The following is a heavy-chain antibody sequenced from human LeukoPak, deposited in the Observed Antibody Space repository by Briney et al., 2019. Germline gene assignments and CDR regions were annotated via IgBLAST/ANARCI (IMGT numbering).Heavy chain of an antibody. J-gene: IGHJ4*02. Sequence: GGSLRLSCEVSGLNFNNAWMSWVRQAPGKGLEWVAVIWYDGSNKYYADSVKGRFTISRDNSKNTLYLQMNSLRAEDTAVYYCAREQRYYYGSGSGEFDYWGQGTLVTVSS. CDR3: AREQRYYYGSGSGEFDY. CDR1: GLNFNNAW. CDR2: IWYDGSNK. D-gene: IGHD3-10*01. V-gene: IGHV3-33*08.